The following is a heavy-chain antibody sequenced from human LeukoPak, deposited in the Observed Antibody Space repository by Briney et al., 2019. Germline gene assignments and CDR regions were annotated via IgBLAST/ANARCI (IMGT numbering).Heavy chain of an antibody. CDR3: AGIPVFGVVLHQEPV. CDR1: GGTFSDYA. J-gene: IGHJ6*04. D-gene: IGHD3-3*01. V-gene: IGHV1-69*10. CDR2: FIPILGTA. Sequence: SVTVSCKASGGTFSDYALNWVRQAPGQGLEWMGVFIPILGTANSTQKFQDRVTITADISTNTVYMELSSLRSEDTAVYFCAGIPVFGVVLHQEPVWGKGTTVTVSS.